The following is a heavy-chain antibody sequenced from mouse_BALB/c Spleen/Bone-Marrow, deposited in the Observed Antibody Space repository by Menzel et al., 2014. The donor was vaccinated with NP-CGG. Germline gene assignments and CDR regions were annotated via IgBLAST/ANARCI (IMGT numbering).Heavy chain of an antibody. CDR2: IHPNSGNT. CDR3: ARHHRYAYYFDY. D-gene: IGHD2-14*01. J-gene: IGHJ2*01. V-gene: IGHV1S130*01. Sequence: QVQLQQSGSVLVRPGTSVKLSCKASGYTFTSSWIHWARQRPGQGLEWIGEIHPNSGNTNYDEKFKGKATLTIDTSSSTAYVDLSSLTSEDSAVYYCARHHRYAYYFDYWGQGTLSQSPQ. CDR1: GYTFTSSW.